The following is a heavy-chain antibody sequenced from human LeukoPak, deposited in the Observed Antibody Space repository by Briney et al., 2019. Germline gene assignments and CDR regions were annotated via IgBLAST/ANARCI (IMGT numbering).Heavy chain of an antibody. D-gene: IGHD3-16*02. V-gene: IGHV4-39*01. CDR1: GDSISSSSYY. Sequence: PSETLSLTCTVSGDSISSSSYYWGWIRQPPGKGLEWVGSITYSGTTYYNPSLKSRVTISVDTSKSQFSLKLTSVTAADTAVYYCAPAYIWGSFRTFNYWGQGTLVTVSS. CDR3: APAYIWGSFRTFNY. CDR2: ITYSGTT. J-gene: IGHJ4*02.